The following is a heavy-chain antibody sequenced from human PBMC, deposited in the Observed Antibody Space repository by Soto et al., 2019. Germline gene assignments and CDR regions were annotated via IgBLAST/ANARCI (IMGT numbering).Heavy chain of an antibody. D-gene: IGHD6-13*01. CDR2: ISYDGSNK. Sequence: GSLRLSCEASGFTFSSYGMHWVRQAPGKGLEWVAVISYDGSNKYYADSVKGRFTISRDNSKNTLYLQMNSLRAEDTAVYYCAKDLSEQDSSPNWFDPWGQGTLVTVSS. J-gene: IGHJ5*02. CDR1: GFTFSSYG. V-gene: IGHV3-30*18. CDR3: AKDLSEQDSSPNWFDP.